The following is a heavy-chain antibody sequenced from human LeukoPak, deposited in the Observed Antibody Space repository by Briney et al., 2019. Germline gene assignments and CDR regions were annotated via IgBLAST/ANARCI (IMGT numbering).Heavy chain of an antibody. D-gene: IGHD1-14*01. Sequence: GGSLRLSCAASGFTFDDYGMRWVRQAPGKGLEWVSGINWSGDDTRYADSVKGRFTISRDNTKNSVSLHMNSLRPEDTALYYCARGVEPLAANTLAYWGQGTLVTVSS. CDR3: ARGVEPLAANTLAY. J-gene: IGHJ4*02. CDR1: GFTFDDYG. V-gene: IGHV3-20*04. CDR2: INWSGDDT.